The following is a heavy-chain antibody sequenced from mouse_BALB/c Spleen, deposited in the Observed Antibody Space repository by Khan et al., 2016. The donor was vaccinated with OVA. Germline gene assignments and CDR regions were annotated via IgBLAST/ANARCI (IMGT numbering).Heavy chain of an antibody. CDR1: GYSITSGYA. V-gene: IGHV3-2*02. CDR2: ISYSGVT. Sequence: EVKLLESGPGLVKPSQSLSLTCTVTGYSITSGYAWNWIRQFPGNKLEWMGYISYSGVTSYTPSLKSRISITRDTSKNQFFLQLNSVTTEDTATYYCARGNYYGYYFDYWGQDTTLTVSS. CDR3: ARGNYYGYYFDY. J-gene: IGHJ2*01. D-gene: IGHD1-1*01.